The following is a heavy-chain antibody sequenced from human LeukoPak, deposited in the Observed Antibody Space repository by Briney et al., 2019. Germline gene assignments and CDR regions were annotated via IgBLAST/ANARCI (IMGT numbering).Heavy chain of an antibody. D-gene: IGHD3-22*01. CDR2: ISGSGGST. V-gene: IGHV3-23*01. CDR1: GFTFSSYA. J-gene: IGHJ4*02. CDR3: AKEFARYYYDSSGLTYTRAFDY. Sequence: PGGFLRLSCAASGFTFSSYAMSWVRQAPGKGLEWVSAISGSGGSTYYADSVKGRFTISRDNSKNTLYLQMNSLRAEDAAVYYCAKEFARYYYDSSGLTYTRAFDYWGQGTLVTVSS.